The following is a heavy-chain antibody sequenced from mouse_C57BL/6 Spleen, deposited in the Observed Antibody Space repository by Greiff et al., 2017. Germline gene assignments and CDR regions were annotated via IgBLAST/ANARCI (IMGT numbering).Heavy chain of an antibody. CDR2: ISDGGSYT. CDR3: ARDAGSPWFAY. D-gene: IGHD4-1*01. J-gene: IGHJ3*01. Sequence: EVMLVESGGGLVKPGGSLKLSCAASGFTFSSYAMSWVRQTPEKRLEWVATISDGGSYTYYPDNVKGRFTISRDNAKNNLYLQMSHLKSEDTAMYYCARDAGSPWFAYWGQGTLVTVSA. V-gene: IGHV5-4*01. CDR1: GFTFSSYA.